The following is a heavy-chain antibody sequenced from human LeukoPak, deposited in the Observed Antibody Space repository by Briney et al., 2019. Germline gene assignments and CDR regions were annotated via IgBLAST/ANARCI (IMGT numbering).Heavy chain of an antibody. CDR3: ARHKGYSSSWYGKNWFDP. Sequence: SETLSLTCTVSGGSISSSSYYWGWIRQPPGKGLEWIGSIYYSGSTYYNPSLKSRVTISVDTSKNQFSLKLSSVTAADTAVYYCARHKGYSSSWYGKNWFDPWGQGTLVTVSS. CDR2: IYYSGST. D-gene: IGHD6-13*01. J-gene: IGHJ5*02. V-gene: IGHV4-39*01. CDR1: GGSISSSSYY.